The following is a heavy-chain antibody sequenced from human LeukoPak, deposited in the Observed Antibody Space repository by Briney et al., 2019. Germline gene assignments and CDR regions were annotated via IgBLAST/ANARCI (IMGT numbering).Heavy chain of an antibody. V-gene: IGHV3-48*03. CDR2: ISSSGNTR. CDR1: GFTFNSYA. CDR3: ASAMLASDSSGYYTSDYLEH. Sequence: GGSLRLSCAASGFTFNSYAMVWVRQAPGKGLQWISYISSSGNTRKYADSVKGRFTISRDNAKKSLQLEMSGLRGDDSAIYYCASAMLASDSSGYYTSDYLEHWGQGTLVSVSS. D-gene: IGHD3-22*01. J-gene: IGHJ4*02.